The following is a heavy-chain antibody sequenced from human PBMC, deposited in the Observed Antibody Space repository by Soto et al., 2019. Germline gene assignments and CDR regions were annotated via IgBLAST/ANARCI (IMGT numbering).Heavy chain of an antibody. CDR1: GFTFSSYG. J-gene: IGHJ6*02. CDR2: IWYDGSNK. CDR3: ARDRIRFLEWLYTGGMDV. D-gene: IGHD3-3*01. Sequence: QVQLVESGGGVVQPGRSLRLSCAASGFTFSSYGMHWVRQAPGKGLEWVAVIWYDGSNKYYADSVKGRFTISRDNSKNTLYLQMNSLRAEATAVYYCARDRIRFLEWLYTGGMDVWGQGTTVTVSS. V-gene: IGHV3-33*01.